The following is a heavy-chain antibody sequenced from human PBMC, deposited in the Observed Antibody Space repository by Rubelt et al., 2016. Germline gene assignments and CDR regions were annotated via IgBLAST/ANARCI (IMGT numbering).Heavy chain of an antibody. CDR1: GFTFSSYS. Sequence: EVQLVASGGGLVQPGGSLRLSCAASGFTFSSYSMNWVRQAPGKGLEWVSYISSSSSTIYYADSVKGRFTISRDNAKNSLYLQMNSLRPEDTAVYYCARAYSSSAGRDAFDIWGQGTMVTVSS. V-gene: IGHV3-48*04. CDR2: ISSSSSTI. D-gene: IGHD6-13*01. J-gene: IGHJ3*02. CDR3: ARAYSSSAGRDAFDI.